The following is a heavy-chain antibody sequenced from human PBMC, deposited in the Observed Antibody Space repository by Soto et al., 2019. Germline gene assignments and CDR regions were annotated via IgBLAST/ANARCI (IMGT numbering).Heavy chain of an antibody. CDR3: ARDGIAAPFFDTRRYFDY. CDR1: GFTFSSYS. CDR2: ISSSSSYI. J-gene: IGHJ4*02. Sequence: GGSLRLSCAASGFTFSSYSMNWVRQAPGKGLEWVSSISSSSSYIYYADSVKGRFTISRDNAKNSLYLQMNSLRAEDTAVYYCARDGIAAPFFDTRRYFDYWGQGTLVPVSS. V-gene: IGHV3-21*01. D-gene: IGHD6-25*01.